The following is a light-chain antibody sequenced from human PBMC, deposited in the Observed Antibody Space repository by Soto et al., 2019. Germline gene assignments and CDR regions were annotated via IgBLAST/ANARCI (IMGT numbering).Light chain of an antibody. CDR2: GAS. CDR1: QTISSW. CDR3: QQYNTYLTWT. Sequence: EILMTQSPSTRPASVGARVTITCRACQTISSWLAWDQQKPGKAPKLLIYGASNLESGVPSRFSGSGSGTQFTLTISSLQPEDAATYYCQQYNTYLTWTFGQGTKVDI. J-gene: IGKJ1*01. V-gene: IGKV1-5*01.